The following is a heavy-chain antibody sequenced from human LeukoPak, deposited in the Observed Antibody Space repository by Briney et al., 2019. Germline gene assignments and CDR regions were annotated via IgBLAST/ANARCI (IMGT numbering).Heavy chain of an antibody. CDR1: GYTFTSYD. D-gene: IGHD3-22*01. CDR2: LNPNSGET. Sequence: GASVKVSCKASGYTFTSYDINWVRQATGQGLEWMGWLNPNSGETGYAQKFRGRVTMSRNTSITTAYMELSSLRSEGTAVYYCARDLVVDRWYYGMDVWGQGTTVTVSS. J-gene: IGHJ6*02. V-gene: IGHV1-8*01. CDR3: ARDLVVDRWYYGMDV.